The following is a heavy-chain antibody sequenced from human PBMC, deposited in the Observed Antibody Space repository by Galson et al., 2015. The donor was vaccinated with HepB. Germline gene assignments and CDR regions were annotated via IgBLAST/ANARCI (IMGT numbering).Heavy chain of an antibody. Sequence: SLRLSCAASGFTFDDFAMHWVRQAPGKGLEWVANIKQDGSEKYYVDSVKGRFTISRDNAKNSLYLQMNSLRAEDTAVYYCARSPKGSTDYWGQGTLVTVSS. CDR3: ARSPKGSTDY. CDR1: GFTFDDFA. J-gene: IGHJ4*02. CDR2: IKQDGSEK. V-gene: IGHV3-7*03. D-gene: IGHD3-10*01.